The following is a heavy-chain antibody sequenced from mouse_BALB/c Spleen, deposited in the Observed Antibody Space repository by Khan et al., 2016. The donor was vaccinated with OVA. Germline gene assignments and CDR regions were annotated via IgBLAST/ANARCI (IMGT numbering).Heavy chain of an antibody. D-gene: IGHD2-14*01. CDR2: INPSNGYT. CDR3: VRDGAYHRDDGWFAY. CDR1: GYTFTSYT. J-gene: IGHJ3*01. Sequence: QMQLEESGAELARPGASVKMSCKASGYTFTSYTIHWIKLRPGQGLEWIGYINPSNGYTNYNQKFKDKATLTADKSSITAYMELSSLTSDDSALYNCVRDGAYHRDDGWFAYWGQGTLVTVSA. V-gene: IGHV1-4*01.